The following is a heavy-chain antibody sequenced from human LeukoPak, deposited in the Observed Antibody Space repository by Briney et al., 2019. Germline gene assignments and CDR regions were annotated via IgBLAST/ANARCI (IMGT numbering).Heavy chain of an antibody. CDR3: ARENVYYDSSDYHPRFDY. CDR2: ISAYNGNT. D-gene: IGHD3-22*01. CDR1: GYTFTSYG. V-gene: IGHV1-18*01. Sequence: ASVKVSCKASGYTFTSYGISWLRQAPGQGLEWMGWISAYNGNTNYAQNLQVRVTMTTDTSTSTAYMELRSLRSDDTAVYYCARENVYYDSSDYHPRFDYWGQGTLVTVSS. J-gene: IGHJ4*02.